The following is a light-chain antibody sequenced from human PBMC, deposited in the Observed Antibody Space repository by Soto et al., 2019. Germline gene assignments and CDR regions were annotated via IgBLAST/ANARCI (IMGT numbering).Light chain of an antibody. CDR3: QQYGSSRT. J-gene: IGKJ1*01. V-gene: IGKV3-20*01. CDR1: QSVSSSY. CDR2: GAS. Sequence: EIVLTQSPGTLSLSPGERATLSCRASQSVSSSYLAWYQQKPGQAPRLLIYGASSRATGIPDRFSGSGSGTDFTLTSSRLEAEDVAVYYCQQYGSSRTFGQGTKVEIK.